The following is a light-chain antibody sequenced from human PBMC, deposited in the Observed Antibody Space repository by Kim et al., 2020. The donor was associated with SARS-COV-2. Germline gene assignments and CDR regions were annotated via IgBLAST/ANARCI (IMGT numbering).Light chain of an antibody. CDR1: SSEVGGYNY. CDR3: SSYTSSSTWV. CDR2: DVS. Sequence: GPSITISGPGTSSEVGGYNYGSWYQQHPGKAPKHMLYDVSNRPSGFSIRFSGSKSGNTASLTISGLQAEDEADYYCSSYTSSSTWVFGGGTQLTVL. J-gene: IGLJ3*02. V-gene: IGLV2-14*03.